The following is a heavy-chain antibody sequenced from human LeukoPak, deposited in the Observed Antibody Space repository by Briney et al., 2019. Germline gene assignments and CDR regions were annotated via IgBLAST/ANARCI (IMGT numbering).Heavy chain of an antibody. D-gene: IGHD4-11*01. J-gene: IGHJ4*02. CDR3: AFESMTTVTFDX. CDR2: IRYDGSNK. V-gene: IGHV3-30*02. Sequence: QTGGSLRLSCAASGFTFSSYGMHWVRQAPGKGLEWVAFIRYDGSNKYYADSVKGRFTISRDNSKNTLYLQMNSLRAEDTAVYYCAFESMTTVTFDXWGQGTLVTV. CDR1: GFTFSSYG.